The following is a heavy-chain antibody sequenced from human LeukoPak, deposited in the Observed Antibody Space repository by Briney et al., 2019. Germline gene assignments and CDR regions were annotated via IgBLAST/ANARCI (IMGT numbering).Heavy chain of an antibody. CDR3: AIVPCNYYGSGSDLDY. V-gene: IGHV4-34*01. CDR2: INHSGST. Sequence: KPSETLSLTCAVYGGSFSGYYWSWIRQPPGKGLEWIGEINHSGSTNYNPSLKSRVTISVDTSKNQFSLKLSSVTAADTAVYYCAIVPCNYYGSGSDLDYWGQGTLVTVSS. J-gene: IGHJ4*02. D-gene: IGHD3-10*01. CDR1: GGSFSGYY.